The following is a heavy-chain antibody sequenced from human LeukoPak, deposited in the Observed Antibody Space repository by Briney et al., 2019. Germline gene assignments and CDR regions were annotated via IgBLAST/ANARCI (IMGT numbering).Heavy chain of an antibody. J-gene: IGHJ4*02. D-gene: IGHD3-22*01. V-gene: IGHV4-39*01. Sequence: SETLSLTCTVSGGSISSSSYYWGWIRQPPGKGLEWIGSIYYSGSTYYNPSLKSRVTISVDTSKNQFSLKLSSVTAADTAVYYCASPLGSSGPVDYWGQGTLVTVSP. CDR1: GGSISSSSYY. CDR2: IYYSGST. CDR3: ASPLGSSGPVDY.